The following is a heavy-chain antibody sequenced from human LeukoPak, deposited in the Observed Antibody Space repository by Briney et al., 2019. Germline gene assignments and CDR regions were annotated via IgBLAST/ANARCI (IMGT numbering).Heavy chain of an antibody. CDR1: GASFSSSTYY. V-gene: IGHV4-39*01. Sequence: SETLSLTCTVSGASFSSSTYYWGWIRQPPGKGLEWIGSIYYSGSTYYNPSLKSRVTMSVDTSKSQFSLKLSSVTAADTAVYYCARHAGGISATGTRPFDYWGQGTLVTVSS. J-gene: IGHJ4*02. D-gene: IGHD6-13*01. CDR2: IYYSGST. CDR3: ARHAGGISATGTRPFDY.